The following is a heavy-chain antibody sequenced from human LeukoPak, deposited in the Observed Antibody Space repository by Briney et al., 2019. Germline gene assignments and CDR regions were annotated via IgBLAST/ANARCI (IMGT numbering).Heavy chain of an antibody. Sequence: ASVKVSCKASGYTFTSYAMHWVRQAPGQRLEWMGWINAGNGNTKYPQKFQGRVTITRDTSASTAYMELSSLRSEDTAVYYCARNPPPWYDNSGSHAFDIWGQGTMVTVSS. D-gene: IGHD3-22*01. CDR3: ARNPPPWYDNSGSHAFDI. CDR1: GYTFTSYA. CDR2: INAGNGNT. J-gene: IGHJ3*02. V-gene: IGHV1-3*01.